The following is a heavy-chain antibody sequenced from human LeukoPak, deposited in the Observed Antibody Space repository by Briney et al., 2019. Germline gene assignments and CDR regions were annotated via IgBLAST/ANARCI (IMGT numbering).Heavy chain of an antibody. Sequence: GGSLRLSCAASGFTFSSYAMSWVRQAPGKGLEWVSAISGSGGSTYYADSVKGRFTISRDNSKNTLYLQMNSLKAEDTAVYFCTTGGGSYRPDFWGQGTLVTVSS. D-gene: IGHD1-26*01. V-gene: IGHV3-23*01. CDR1: GFTFSSYA. J-gene: IGHJ4*02. CDR3: TTGGGSYRPDF. CDR2: ISGSGGST.